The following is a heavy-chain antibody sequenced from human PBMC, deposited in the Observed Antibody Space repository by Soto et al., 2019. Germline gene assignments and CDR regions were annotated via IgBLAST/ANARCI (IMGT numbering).Heavy chain of an antibody. CDR2: IYYTGST. V-gene: IGHV4-31*03. Sequence: NPSETLSLTCTVSGGSISSGGYYWSWIRQHPGKGLEWIGYIYYTGSTYYNQSLKSRVTISVDTSKNQFSLILSFVTVADTAVYYCARAWGTAKFDYWGQGTLVTVSS. D-gene: IGHD3-16*01. CDR3: ARAWGTAKFDY. CDR1: GGSISSGGYY. J-gene: IGHJ4*02.